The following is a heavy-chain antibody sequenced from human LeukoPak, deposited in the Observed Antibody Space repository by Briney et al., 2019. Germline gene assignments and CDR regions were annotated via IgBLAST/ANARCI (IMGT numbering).Heavy chain of an antibody. V-gene: IGHV4-59*02. CDR3: ARAGNNWSFDY. CDR2: IYYRGNT. CDR1: GDSVSIYY. D-gene: IGHD1-1*01. Sequence: SETLSLTCTVSGDSVSIYYWSWIGQPPGKGLEWIGYIYYRGNTNYNPSLKSRVTMAVDTSKNQFSLKVSSVTAADTAVYYCARAGNNWSFDYWGQGTLVTVSS. J-gene: IGHJ4*02.